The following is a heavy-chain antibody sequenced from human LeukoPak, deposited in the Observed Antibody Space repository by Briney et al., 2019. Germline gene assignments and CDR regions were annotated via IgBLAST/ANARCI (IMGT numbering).Heavy chain of an antibody. CDR3: ARGQKIAVAGTGWFDP. D-gene: IGHD6-19*01. CDR2: FNPNSGGT. J-gene: IGHJ5*02. V-gene: IGHV1-2*02. Sequence: VASVNVSCKASGYTFTGYYMHWVRQAPGQGLEWMGWFNPNSGGTNYAQKFQGRVTMTRDTSISTAYMELSRLRSDDTAVYYCARGQKIAVAGTGWFDPWGQGTLVTVSS. CDR1: GYTFTGYY.